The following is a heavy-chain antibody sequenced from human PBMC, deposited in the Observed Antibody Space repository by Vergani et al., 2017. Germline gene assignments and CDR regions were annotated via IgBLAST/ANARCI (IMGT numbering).Heavy chain of an antibody. V-gene: IGHV4-61*02. CDR2: IFTTGST. CDR1: GDSISSGRYY. J-gene: IGHJ4*02. D-gene: IGHD2-15*01. CDR3: ASKRGACRAAYCHSYDF. Sequence: QVQLQESGPGLVKPSQTLSLTCTVSGDSISSGRYYWSWIRQPAGKGLEWIGRIFTTGSTNYNPSLKSRVTKSVDTPKNQFSLRLTSVTAADTAVYYCASKRGACRAAYCHSYDFWGPGTLVGVSS.